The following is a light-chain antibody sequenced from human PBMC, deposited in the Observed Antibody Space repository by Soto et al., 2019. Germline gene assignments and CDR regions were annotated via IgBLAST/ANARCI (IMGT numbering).Light chain of an antibody. J-gene: IGKJ2*01. CDR3: QQRSDWPRT. Sequence: EIVLTQSPATLSLSPGERATLSCRASQSISSYLAWYQQKPGQAPRLLFYDASSRAAGIPARFSGSGSGTDFTLTISSLEPEDLAVYYCQQRSDWPRTFGRGIKLEIK. CDR2: DAS. CDR1: QSISSY. V-gene: IGKV3-11*01.